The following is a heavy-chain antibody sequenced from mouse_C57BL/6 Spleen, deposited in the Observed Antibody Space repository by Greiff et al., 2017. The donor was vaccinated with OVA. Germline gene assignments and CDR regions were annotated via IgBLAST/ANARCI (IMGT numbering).Heavy chain of an antibody. D-gene: IGHD1-1*01. CDR2: IDPEDGET. CDR1: GFNITDYY. CDR3: ASHLLPFDY. Sequence: EVQLQQSGAELVKPGASVKLSCTASGFNITDYYMHWVKQRTEQGLEWIGRIDPEDGETKYAPKLQGKATITADTSSNTAYLQLSSLTSEDTAVYYCASHLLPFDYWGQGTTLTVSS. J-gene: IGHJ2*01. V-gene: IGHV14-2*01.